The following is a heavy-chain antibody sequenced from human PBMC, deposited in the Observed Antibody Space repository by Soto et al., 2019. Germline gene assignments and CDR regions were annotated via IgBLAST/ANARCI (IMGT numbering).Heavy chain of an antibody. D-gene: IGHD1-1*01. V-gene: IGHV1-24*01. J-gene: IGHJ4*02. CDR1: GYTLTDFS. CDR2: FDPEEGET. Sequence: QVQLVQSGAEVKKPGASVKVSCKVSGYTLTDFSVHWVRQAPGKGLEWMGGFDPEEGETLYTQNFQGRVTMTEDTSTDTAYMELSSLRSEDTAVYYWAAGGTRWLQSHFDYWGQGTLVTVSS. CDR3: AAGGTRWLQSHFDY.